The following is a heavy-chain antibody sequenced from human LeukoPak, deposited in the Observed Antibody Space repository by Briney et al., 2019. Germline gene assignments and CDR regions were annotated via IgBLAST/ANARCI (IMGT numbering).Heavy chain of an antibody. J-gene: IGHJ4*02. Sequence: GASVKVSCKASGYTFTSYHMHWVRQAPGQGLEWMGIINPSGGSTSYAQKFQGRVTMTRDTSTSTVYMELSSLRSEDTAVYYCARAPYYDILTGYYTSFDYWGQGTLVTVSS. CDR2: INPSGGST. V-gene: IGHV1-46*01. CDR1: GYTFTSYH. CDR3: ARAPYYDILTGYYTSFDY. D-gene: IGHD3-9*01.